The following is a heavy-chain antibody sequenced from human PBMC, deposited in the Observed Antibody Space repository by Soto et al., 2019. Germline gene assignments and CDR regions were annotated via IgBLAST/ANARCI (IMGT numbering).Heavy chain of an antibody. D-gene: IGHD6-19*01. J-gene: IGHJ4*02. CDR2: IYSGGST. CDR1: GFTVSSNY. CDR3: ARVYYGSGWYFDY. V-gene: IGHV3-53*01. Sequence: EVQLVESGGGLIQPGGSLRLSCAASGFTVSSNYMSWVRQAPGKGLEWVSVIYSGGSTYYADSVKGRFTISRDNSKNTLYLQMNSLRAEDTAVYYCARVYYGSGWYFDYWGQGTLVTVSS.